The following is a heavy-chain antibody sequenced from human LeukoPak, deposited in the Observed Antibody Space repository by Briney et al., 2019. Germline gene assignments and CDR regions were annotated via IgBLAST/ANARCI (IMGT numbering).Heavy chain of an antibody. J-gene: IGHJ4*02. CDR3: TGVNSWIFNY. Sequence: GSLRLSCAASGFTFGTYWMMWVRQAPGKGLECVAIIKQDGSDIHYVDSVKGRFTISIDNAKTSVHLQMNSLRVEDTAVYYCTGVNSWIFNYWGQGTPVTVSS. CDR2: IKQDGSDI. D-gene: IGHD1-26*01. CDR1: GFTFGTYW. V-gene: IGHV3-7*01.